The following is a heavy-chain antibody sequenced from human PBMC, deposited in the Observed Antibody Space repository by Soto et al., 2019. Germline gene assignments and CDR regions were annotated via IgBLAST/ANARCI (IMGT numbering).Heavy chain of an antibody. D-gene: IGHD4-17*01. CDR3: ARDHHGAPGDDAFDI. J-gene: IGHJ3*02. CDR1: GGSISSGDYY. CDR2: IYYSGST. Sequence: QVQLQESGPGLVKPSQTLSLTCTVSGGSISSGDYYWSWIRQPPGKGLEWIGYIYYSGSTYYNPSLKSRVTIAVDTSKNQFSLKLSSVTAADTAVYYCARDHHGAPGDDAFDIWGQGTMVTVSS. V-gene: IGHV4-30-4*01.